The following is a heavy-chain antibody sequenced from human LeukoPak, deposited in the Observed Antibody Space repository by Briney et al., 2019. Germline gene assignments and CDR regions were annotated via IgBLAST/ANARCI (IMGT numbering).Heavy chain of an antibody. V-gene: IGHV1-3*01. CDR3: ARVKQQLAEDWFDP. CDR1: GYAFTSYS. D-gene: IGHD6-13*01. J-gene: IGHJ5*02. Sequence: GASVKVSCKTSGYAFTSYSMHWVRQAPGQRLEWMGWINAGNGNTKYSQKFQGRVTITRDTSASTAYMELSSLRSEDTAVYYCARVKQQLAEDWFDPWGQGTLVTVSS. CDR2: INAGNGNT.